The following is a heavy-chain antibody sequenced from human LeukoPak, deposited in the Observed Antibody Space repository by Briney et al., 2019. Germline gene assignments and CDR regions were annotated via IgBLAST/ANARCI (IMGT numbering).Heavy chain of an antibody. CDR3: AREFADLWSGYYVYYYYYYMDV. CDR2: IKQDGSEK. Sequence: GGSLRLSCAASGFTFSSYAMSWVRQAPGKGLEWVANIKQDGSEKYYVDSVKGGFTISRDNAKNSLYLQMNSLRAEDTAVYYCAREFADLWSGYYVYYYYYYMDVWGEGTTVTVSS. V-gene: IGHV3-7*01. CDR1: GFTFSSYA. D-gene: IGHD3-3*01. J-gene: IGHJ6*03.